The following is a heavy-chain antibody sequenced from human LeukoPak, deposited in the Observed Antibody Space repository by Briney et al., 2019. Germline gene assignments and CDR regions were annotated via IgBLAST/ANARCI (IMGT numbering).Heavy chain of an antibody. Sequence: SETLSLTCTVSGGSISSANYYWAWIRQPPGKGLEWIGGVYYTGTTYDNPSLKSRVTISVDTSKNQFSLKPSSVTAADTAVYYCARVQYSSGWPIHFDYWGQGTLVTVSS. V-gene: IGHV4-39*07. J-gene: IGHJ4*02. CDR3: ARVQYSSGWPIHFDY. CDR2: VYYTGTT. CDR1: GGSISSANYY. D-gene: IGHD6-19*01.